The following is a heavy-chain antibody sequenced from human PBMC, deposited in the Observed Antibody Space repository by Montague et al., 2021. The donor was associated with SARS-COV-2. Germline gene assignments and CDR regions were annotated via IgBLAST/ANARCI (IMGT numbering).Heavy chain of an antibody. V-gene: IGHV3-48*03. D-gene: IGHD3-10*01. CDR3: ARDGRFGELDY. J-gene: IGHJ4*02. CDR2: ISSSGSTI. Sequence: SLRLSCAASGFTFSSYNMNWVRQAPEKGLEWVSYISSSGSTIYYADSVKGRFTISRDNAKNSLYLQMNSLRAEDTAVYYCARDGRFGELDYWGQGTLVAVST. CDR1: GFTFSSYN.